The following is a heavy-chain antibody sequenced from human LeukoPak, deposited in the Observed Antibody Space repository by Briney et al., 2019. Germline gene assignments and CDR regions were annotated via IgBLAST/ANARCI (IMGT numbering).Heavy chain of an antibody. J-gene: IGHJ3*02. Sequence: SETLSLTCTVSGGSISSSYWSWLRQPPGKGLEWLGYIHYSGNTNYTPTLRSRLTMSVDTSKNQFSLKLNSVTAADTAVYYCVRGYYDSSGSSNTFDIWGQGTRVTVSS. CDR1: GGSISSSY. CDR3: VRGYYDSSGSSNTFDI. V-gene: IGHV4-59*01. D-gene: IGHD3-22*01. CDR2: IHYSGNT.